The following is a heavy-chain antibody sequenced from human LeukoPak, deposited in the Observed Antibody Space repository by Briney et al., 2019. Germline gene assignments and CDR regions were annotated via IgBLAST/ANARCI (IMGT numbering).Heavy chain of an antibody. CDR2: ISYDGSNK. V-gene: IGHV3-30-3*01. Sequence: GGSLRLSCAASGFTFSSYAMHWVRQAPGKGLEWVAVISYDGSNKYYADSVKGRFTISRDNSKNTLYLQMNSLRAEDTAVYYCARAPPYGYFDYWGQGTLVTVSS. CDR3: ARAPPYGYFDY. J-gene: IGHJ4*02. D-gene: IGHD3-10*01. CDR1: GFTFSSYA.